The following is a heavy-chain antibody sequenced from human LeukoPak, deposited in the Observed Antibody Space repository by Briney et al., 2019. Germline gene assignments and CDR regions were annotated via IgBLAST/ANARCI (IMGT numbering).Heavy chain of an antibody. V-gene: IGHV3-7*01. Sequence: GGSLRLSCTASGFTFGDYAMSWVRQAPGKGLEWVANIKQDGSEKYYVDSVKGRFTISRDNAKNSLYLQMNRLRAEDTAVYYCARDHAGSGDYFDYWGQGTLVTVSS. CDR3: ARDHAGSGDYFDY. J-gene: IGHJ4*02. CDR2: IKQDGSEK. CDR1: GFTFGDYA. D-gene: IGHD3-10*01.